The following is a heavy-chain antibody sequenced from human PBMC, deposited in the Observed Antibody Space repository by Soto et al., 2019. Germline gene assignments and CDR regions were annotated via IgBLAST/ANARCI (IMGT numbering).Heavy chain of an antibody. CDR1: GFTFSNAW. CDR2: IKSKTDGGTT. V-gene: IGHV3-15*01. Sequence: GGSLRLSCAASGFTFSNAWMSWVRQAPGKGLEWVGRIKSKTDGGTTDYAAPVKGRFTISRDDSKNTLYLQMNSLKTEDTAVYYCTTAPDIVVVVAATRVYWGQGTLVTVSS. D-gene: IGHD2-15*01. J-gene: IGHJ4*02. CDR3: TTAPDIVVVVAATRVY.